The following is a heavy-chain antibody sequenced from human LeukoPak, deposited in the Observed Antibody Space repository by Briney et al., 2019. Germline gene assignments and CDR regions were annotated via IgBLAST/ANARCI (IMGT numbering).Heavy chain of an antibody. CDR1: GGSISSSNW. Sequence: SETLSLTCAVSGGSISSSNWWSWVRQPAGKGLEWIGRIYTSGSTNYNPSLKSRVTMSVDTSKNQFSLKLSSVTAADTAVYYCARDRYYYDSSGDAFDIWGQGTLVTVSS. CDR3: ARDRYYYDSSGDAFDI. J-gene: IGHJ3*02. CDR2: IYTSGST. D-gene: IGHD3-22*01. V-gene: IGHV4-4*07.